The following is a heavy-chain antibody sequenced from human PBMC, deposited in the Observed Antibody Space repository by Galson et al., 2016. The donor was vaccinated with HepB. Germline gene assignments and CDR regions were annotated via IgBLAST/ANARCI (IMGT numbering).Heavy chain of an antibody. V-gene: IGHV5-51*01. D-gene: IGHD3-10*01. Sequence: QSGAEVKKPGESLKISCQAFGYRSTNYWIGWVRQMPGTGLEWLGLIYFGGFATRYSPSFQGRVIVSADRSINTAYLQWGSLEASDTAISYCAGSTHGNTWFDYWGQGTQVTVSS. CDR2: IYFGGFAT. CDR3: AGSTHGNTWFDY. CDR1: GYRSTNYW. J-gene: IGHJ4*02.